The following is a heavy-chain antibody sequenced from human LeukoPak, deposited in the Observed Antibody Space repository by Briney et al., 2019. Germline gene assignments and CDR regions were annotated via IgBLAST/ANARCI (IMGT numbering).Heavy chain of an antibody. CDR3: ARRCRSNSCLQS. V-gene: IGHV3-11*04. CDR1: GFTFLSDYY. Sequence: GGSLRLSCAASGFTFLSDYYMSWIRQAPGKGLEWVSYISSSGDTKHYADSVKGRFTISRDNAKKSLYLQMNSLRAEDTAVYYCARRCRSNSCLQSWGQGTLVTVSS. CDR2: ISSSGDTK. D-gene: IGHD2-2*01. J-gene: IGHJ5*02.